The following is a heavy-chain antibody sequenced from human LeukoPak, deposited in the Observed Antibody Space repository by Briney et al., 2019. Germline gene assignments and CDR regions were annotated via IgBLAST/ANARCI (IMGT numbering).Heavy chain of an antibody. CDR1: GDSMSSYW. D-gene: IGHD2-21*01. V-gene: IGHV4-59*08. CDR3: ATSGDWNSFDY. CDR2: IYYTGST. J-gene: IGHJ4*02. Sequence: PSETLSLTCTVSGDSMSSYWWNWIRQPPGKGLEWIGYIYYTGSTNYNPSLKSRVTISVDTSKNQFSLKLTSVTAADTAVYCCATSGDWNSFDYWGQGTLVTVSS.